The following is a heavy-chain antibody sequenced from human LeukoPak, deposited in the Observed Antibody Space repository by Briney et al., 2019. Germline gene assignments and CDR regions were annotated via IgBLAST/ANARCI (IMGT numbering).Heavy chain of an antibody. CDR2: INHSGST. CDR1: GGSFSGYY. V-gene: IGHV4-34*01. J-gene: IGHJ4*02. CDR3: ARGGGGSYYYFDY. D-gene: IGHD1-26*01. Sequence: SETLSLTCAVYGGSFSGYYWSWIRQPPGKGLEWIGEINHSGSTNYSPSLKSRVTISVDTSKNQFSLKLSSVTAADTAVYYCARGGGGSYYYFDYWGQGTLVTVSS.